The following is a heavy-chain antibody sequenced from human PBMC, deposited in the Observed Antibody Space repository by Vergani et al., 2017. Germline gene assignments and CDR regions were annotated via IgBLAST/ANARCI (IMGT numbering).Heavy chain of an antibody. CDR1: GYSISSGYY. Sequence: QVQLQESGPGLVKPSETLSLTCTVSGYSISSGYYWGWLRQPPGKGLEWIGSIYHSGSTYYNPSLKSRVTISVDTSKNQFSLKLSSVTAADTAVYYCARDWGDYDFWSGYYSRNXFDPWGQGTLVTVSS. J-gene: IGHJ5*02. D-gene: IGHD3-3*01. CDR3: ARDWGDYDFWSGYYSRNXFDP. CDR2: IYHSGST. V-gene: IGHV4-38-2*02.